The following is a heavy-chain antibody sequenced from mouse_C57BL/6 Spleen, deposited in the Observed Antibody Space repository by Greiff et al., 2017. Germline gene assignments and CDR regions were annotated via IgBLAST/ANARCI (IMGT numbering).Heavy chain of an antibody. D-gene: IGHD2-5*01. CDR2: IDPSDSYT. J-gene: IGHJ2*01. CDR1: GYTFTSSW. V-gene: IGHV1-50*01. CDR3: ARRDSNYGGYYFDY. Sequence: QVQLQQPGAELVKPGASVKLSCKASGYTFTSSWMQWVKPRPGQGLEWIGEIDPSDSYTNYNQKFKGKATLAVDTSSSTACMQLSSLTSEDSAVYYCARRDSNYGGYYFDYWGQGTTLTVSS.